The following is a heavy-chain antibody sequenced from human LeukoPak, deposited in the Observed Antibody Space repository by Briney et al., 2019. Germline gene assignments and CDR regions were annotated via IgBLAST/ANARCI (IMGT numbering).Heavy chain of an antibody. Sequence: ASVKLSCKASGYTFTSYNINWVRQAPGQGLEWMGWMKPNSGNTGNAQKFQGRVTMTRNTSISTAYMELSSRRSEDTAVYYCARVIWGHVDYYYMDVWGKGTTVTVSS. CDR1: GYTFTSYN. D-gene: IGHD3-16*01. CDR3: ARVIWGHVDYYYMDV. J-gene: IGHJ6*03. V-gene: IGHV1-8*01. CDR2: MKPNSGNT.